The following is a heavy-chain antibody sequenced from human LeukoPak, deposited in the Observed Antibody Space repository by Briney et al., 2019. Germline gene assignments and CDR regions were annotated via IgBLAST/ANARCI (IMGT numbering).Heavy chain of an antibody. CDR1: GYTFTSYY. CDR2: INPRNGAT. J-gene: IGHJ6*02. V-gene: IGHV1-2*02. CDR3: ARDAVYNILTGYPLNYYYYYGMDV. D-gene: IGHD3-9*01. Sequence: GPVKVSCKASGYTFTSYYIHWVRQAPGQGPDWMGYINPRNGATNYSQKFQGRLTMTRDTSISTAYMEVSSLKSDDTAVYYCARDAVYNILTGYPLNYYYYYGMDVWGQGTTVTVSS.